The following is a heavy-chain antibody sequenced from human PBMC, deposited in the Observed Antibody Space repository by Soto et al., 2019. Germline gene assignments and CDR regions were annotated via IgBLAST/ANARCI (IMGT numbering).Heavy chain of an antibody. CDR3: SAVMGYSYGYGRSSGY. CDR2: IKSKTDGGTN. V-gene: IGHV3-15*07. D-gene: IGHD5-18*01. J-gene: IGHJ4*02. Sequence: EVQLVESGGGLVKPGGSLRLSCAASGFTFSNAWMNWVRQAPGKGLEWVGRIKSKTDGGTNDYAAPVKGRVTISRDESNNRLYLPMNSLKTEATAVYYCSAVMGYSYGYGRSSGYGGQGTLVTVSS. CDR1: GFTFSNAW.